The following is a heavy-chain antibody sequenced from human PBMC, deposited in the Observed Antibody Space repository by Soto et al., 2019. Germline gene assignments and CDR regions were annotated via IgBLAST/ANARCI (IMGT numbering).Heavy chain of an antibody. D-gene: IGHD5-12*01. Sequence: QVQLVQSGAEVKKPGASVKVSCKASGYTSTHFDINWVRQATGQGLEWMGWMNPNSGNTVYAQKFQGRVTMTRDTSNTTAYMELSSLRSEDTAVYYCARGYNGYEKRYAMDVWGQGTTVTVSS. CDR3: ARGYNGYEKRYAMDV. J-gene: IGHJ6*02. CDR2: MNPNSGNT. CDR1: GYTSTHFD. V-gene: IGHV1-8*01.